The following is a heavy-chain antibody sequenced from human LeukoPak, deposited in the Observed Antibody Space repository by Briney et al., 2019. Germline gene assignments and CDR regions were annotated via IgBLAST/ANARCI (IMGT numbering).Heavy chain of an antibody. CDR3: ATTTIRLGF. V-gene: IGHV4-39*07. J-gene: IGHJ4*02. Sequence: SETLSLTCTVSGGSISSSSHYWGWVRQPPGKGLEWIGSIYYSGTTYYNPSLKSRVTISVDTSKNQFSLRLSSVTAVDTAVYYCATTTIRLGFWGQGTLVTVSS. CDR1: GGSISSSSHY. CDR2: IYYSGTT. D-gene: IGHD1-26*01.